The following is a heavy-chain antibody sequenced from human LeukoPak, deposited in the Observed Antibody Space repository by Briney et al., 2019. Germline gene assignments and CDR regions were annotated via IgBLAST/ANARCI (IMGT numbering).Heavy chain of an antibody. CDR2: INHSGST. Sequence: SETLSLTCTVSGGSISSSSYYWSWVRQPPGTGLEWIGEINHSGSTNYNPSLKSRVTISVDTSKNQFSLKLSSVTAADTAVYYCARQTDSDDAFDIWGQGTMVTVSS. V-gene: IGHV4-39*01. CDR1: GGSISSSSYY. CDR3: ARQTDSDDAFDI. J-gene: IGHJ3*02.